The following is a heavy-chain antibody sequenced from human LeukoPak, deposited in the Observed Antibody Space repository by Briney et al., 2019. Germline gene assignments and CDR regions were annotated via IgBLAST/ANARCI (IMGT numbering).Heavy chain of an antibody. Sequence: GGSLRLSCGASGFTVSSNYMGWVRQAPGKGLEWVSGIYDGGNTYYGDSVKGRFIISRDNSKNTLYLQMSSLRAEDTAVYYCARRVAVGNYFDPWGQGTLVTVSS. CDR3: ARRVAVGNYFDP. D-gene: IGHD4-11*01. V-gene: IGHV3-66*04. J-gene: IGHJ5*02. CDR1: GFTVSSNY. CDR2: IYDGGNT.